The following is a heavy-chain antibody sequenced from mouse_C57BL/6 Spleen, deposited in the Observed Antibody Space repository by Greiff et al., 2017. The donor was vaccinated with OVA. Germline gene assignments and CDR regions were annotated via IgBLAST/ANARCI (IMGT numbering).Heavy chain of an antibody. CDR2: IHPNSGST. CDR3: ARERLGAMDY. V-gene: IGHV1-64*01. J-gene: IGHJ4*01. Sequence: VQLQQPGAELVKPGASVKLSCKASGYTFTSYWMHWVKQSPGQGLEWIGMIHPNSGSTNYNKKFKSKVTLTVDKSSSTAYMQLSSLTSEDSAVYYCARERLGAMDYWGQGTSVTVSS. CDR1: GYTFTSYW.